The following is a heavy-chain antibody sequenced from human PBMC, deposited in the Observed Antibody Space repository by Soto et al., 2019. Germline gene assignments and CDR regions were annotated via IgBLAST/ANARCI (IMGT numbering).Heavy chain of an antibody. V-gene: IGHV1-3*01. CDR3: ARRIVVVTALDY. D-gene: IGHD2-21*02. J-gene: IGHJ4*02. Sequence: QVQLLQSGAEAKKPGASVKVSCKASGYTFTTYAMHWVRQAPGQRLEWMGWINAGNGNTKYSQKFQGRVTITRDRSASTDYMELTSLRSEDTAVYYCARRIVVVTALDYWGQGTLVTVSS. CDR1: GYTFTTYA. CDR2: INAGNGNT.